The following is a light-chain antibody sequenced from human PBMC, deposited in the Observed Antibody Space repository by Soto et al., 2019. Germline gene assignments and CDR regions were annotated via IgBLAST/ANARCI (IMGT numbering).Light chain of an antibody. CDR3: QQYSSPPFT. Sequence: VLTQSPGTLSLSPGERATLSCRASQSVSSNYLAWFQQKPGQAPRLLIYGASRRATGIPDRFSGSGSGTDFTLTISRLEPEDFVVYYCQQYSSPPFTFGPGTKVDIK. J-gene: IGKJ3*01. V-gene: IGKV3-20*01. CDR2: GAS. CDR1: QSVSSNY.